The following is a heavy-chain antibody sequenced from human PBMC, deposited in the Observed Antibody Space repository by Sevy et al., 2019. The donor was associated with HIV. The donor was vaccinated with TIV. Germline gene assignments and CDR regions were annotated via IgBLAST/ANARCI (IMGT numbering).Heavy chain of an antibody. CDR1: GYTFTDYY. Sequence: ASVKVSCKASGYTFTDYYMHWVRQAPGQGLEWMGRINPKSGGTNYAQKFQGRVTMTRDTSISTAYMELSRLRSDDTAVYYCARYCSSTSCYAPLFDYWGQGTLVTVSS. J-gene: IGHJ4*02. CDR3: ARYCSSTSCYAPLFDY. CDR2: INPKSGGT. D-gene: IGHD2-2*01. V-gene: IGHV1-2*06.